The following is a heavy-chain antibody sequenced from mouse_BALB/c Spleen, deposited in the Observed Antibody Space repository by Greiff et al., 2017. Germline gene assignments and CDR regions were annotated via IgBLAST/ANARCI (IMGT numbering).Heavy chain of an antibody. V-gene: IGHV1-15*01. CDR2: IDPETGGT. CDR3: TRLLRYFEV. CDR1: GYTFTDYE. J-gene: IGHJ1*01. Sequence: QVQLQQSGAELVRPGASVTLSCKASGYTFTDYEMHWVKQTPVHGLEWIGAIDPETGGTAYNQKFKGKATLTADKSSSTAYMELRSLTSEDSAVYYCTRLLRYFEVWGAGTTVTVSS.